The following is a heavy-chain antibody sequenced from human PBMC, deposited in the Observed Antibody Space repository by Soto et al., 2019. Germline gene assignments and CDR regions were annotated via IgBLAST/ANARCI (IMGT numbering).Heavy chain of an antibody. CDR3: AKDRNRYGYSSNWFDP. J-gene: IGHJ5*02. CDR1: GFTFSSYA. CDR2: ISGSGGST. V-gene: IGHV3-23*01. Sequence: EVQLLESGGGLVQPGGSLRLSCAASGFTFSSYAMSWVRQAPGKGLEWVSAISGSGGSTYYADSVKGRFTISRDNSKNTLYLQMNSLRAEYTAVYYCAKDRNRYGYSSNWFDPWGQGTLVTVSS. D-gene: IGHD4-17*01.